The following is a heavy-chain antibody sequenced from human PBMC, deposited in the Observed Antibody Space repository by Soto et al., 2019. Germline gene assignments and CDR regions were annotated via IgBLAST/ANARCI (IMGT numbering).Heavy chain of an antibody. Sequence: GESLKISCKGSGYSFTSYWIGWVRQMPGKGLEWMGIIYPGDSDTRYSPSFQGQVTISADKSIDTAYLQWSSLKASDTVIYYCARGAGFSNTYWFAPWGQGTLVIVSS. J-gene: IGHJ5*02. V-gene: IGHV5-51*01. D-gene: IGHD6-13*01. CDR1: GYSFTSYW. CDR2: IYPGDSDT. CDR3: ARGAGFSNTYWFAP.